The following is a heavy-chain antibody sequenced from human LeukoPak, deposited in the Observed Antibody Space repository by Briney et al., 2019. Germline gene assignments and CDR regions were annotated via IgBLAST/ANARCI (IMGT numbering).Heavy chain of an antibody. Sequence: SETLSLTCAVYGGSFSGYYWSWIRQPPGKGLEWIGEINHSGSTNYNPSLKSRVTISVDTSKNQFSLKLSSVTAADTAVYYCARGGGSYLYYYYYMDVWGKGTTVTISS. CDR3: ARGGGSYLYYYYYMDV. D-gene: IGHD1-26*01. V-gene: IGHV4-34*01. CDR2: INHSGST. CDR1: GGSFSGYY. J-gene: IGHJ6*03.